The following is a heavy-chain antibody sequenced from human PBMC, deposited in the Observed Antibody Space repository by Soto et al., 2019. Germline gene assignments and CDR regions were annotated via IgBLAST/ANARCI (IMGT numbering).Heavy chain of an antibody. CDR1: GYTFTSYA. CDR3: ARDCGGDCYPRVDAFDI. J-gene: IGHJ3*02. D-gene: IGHD2-21*02. Sequence: GASVKVSCKASGYTFTSYAMHWVRQAPGQRLEWMGWINAGNGNTKYSQKFQGRVTITRDTSASTAYMELSSLRSEDTALYYCARDCGGDCYPRVDAFDIWGQGTMVTVSS. V-gene: IGHV1-3*01. CDR2: INAGNGNT.